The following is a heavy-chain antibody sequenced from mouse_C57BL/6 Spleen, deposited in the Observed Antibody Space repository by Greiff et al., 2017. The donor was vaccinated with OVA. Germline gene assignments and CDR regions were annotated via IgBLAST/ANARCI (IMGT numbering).Heavy chain of an antibody. V-gene: IGHV1-50*01. Sequence: VQLQQSGAELVKPGASVKLSCKASGYTFTSYWMQWVKQRPGQGLEWIGEIDPSDSYTNYNQKFKGKATLTVDTSSSTAYMQLSSLTSEDSAVYYCATPTGTRRDWYFDVWGTGTTVTVSS. CDR1: GYTFTSYW. CDR2: IDPSDSYT. J-gene: IGHJ1*03. D-gene: IGHD4-1*02. CDR3: ATPTGTRRDWYFDV.